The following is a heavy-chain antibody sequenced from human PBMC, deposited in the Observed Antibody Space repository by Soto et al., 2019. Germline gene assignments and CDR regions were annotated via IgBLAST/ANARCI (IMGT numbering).Heavy chain of an antibody. CDR3: AKNIAGPYYSGMDV. Sequence: GGSLRLSCAASGFTFDDYTMHWVRQAPGKGLEWVSLISWDGGSTYYADSVKGRFTISRDNSKNSLYLQMNSLRTEDTALYYCAKNIAGPYYSGMDVWGQGTTVTAP. CDR2: ISWDGGST. D-gene: IGHD2-21*01. CDR1: GFTFDDYT. V-gene: IGHV3-43*01. J-gene: IGHJ6*02.